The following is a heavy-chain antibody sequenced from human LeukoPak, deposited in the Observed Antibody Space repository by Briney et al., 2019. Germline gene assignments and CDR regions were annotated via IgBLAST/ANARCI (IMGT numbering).Heavy chain of an antibody. CDR3: ARGAYGDYDY. D-gene: IGHD4-17*01. V-gene: IGHV3-23*01. J-gene: IGHJ4*02. Sequence: GGSLRLSCAASGFTFSSYAVSWVRQAPGKGLEWVSAISARGDSTYYADSVEGRFTISRDNSKNTLYLQMNSLRAEDTALYHCARGAYGDYDYWGQGTPVTVSS. CDR2: ISARGDST. CDR1: GFTFSSYA.